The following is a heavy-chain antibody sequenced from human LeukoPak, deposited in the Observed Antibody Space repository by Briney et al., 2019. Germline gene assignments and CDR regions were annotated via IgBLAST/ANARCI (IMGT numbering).Heavy chain of an antibody. Sequence: GASVKVSCKASGYTFITYGITWVRQAPGQGLEWMGWISAYNGNTNYAQKLQGRVTMTTDTSTSTAYMELRSLRSDDTAVYYCARAHQRDSAMIYWGQGALVTVSP. CDR3: ARAHQRDSAMIY. CDR2: ISAYNGNT. D-gene: IGHD2-2*01. V-gene: IGHV1-18*01. J-gene: IGHJ4*02. CDR1: GYTFITYG.